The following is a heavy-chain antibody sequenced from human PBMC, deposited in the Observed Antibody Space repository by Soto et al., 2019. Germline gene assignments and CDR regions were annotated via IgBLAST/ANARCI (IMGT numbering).Heavy chain of an antibody. D-gene: IGHD3-10*01. CDR3: ARAHITMVRGVISFYWFDP. V-gene: IGHV1-8*01. CDR2: MNPNSGNT. CDR1: GYTFTSYD. J-gene: IGHJ5*02. Sequence: ASVKVSCKASGYTFTSYDINWVRQATGQGLEWMGWMNPNSGNTGYAQKFQGRVTMTRNTSISTAYMELSSLRSEDTAVYYCARAHITMVRGVISFYWFDPWGQGTLVTVSS.